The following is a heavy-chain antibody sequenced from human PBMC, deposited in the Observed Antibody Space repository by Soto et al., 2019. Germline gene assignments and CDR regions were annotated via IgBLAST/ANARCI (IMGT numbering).Heavy chain of an antibody. D-gene: IGHD1-1*01. V-gene: IGHV3-23*01. CDR2: TGTSDDIT. CDR3: AAGTTNSWYVY. Sequence: EVQLLESGGGLVQPGGSLRLSCAASGFIFSNYAMSWVRQTPGKGLEWVSLTGTSDDITYYVDSVRGRFAISRDNSKNTLFMQMNSLRGEDTAVYYCAAGTTNSWYVYWGQGTLVSVSS. CDR1: GFIFSNYA. J-gene: IGHJ4*02.